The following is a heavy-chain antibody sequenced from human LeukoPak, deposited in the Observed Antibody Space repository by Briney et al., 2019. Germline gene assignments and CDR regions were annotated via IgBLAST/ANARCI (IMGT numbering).Heavy chain of an antibody. D-gene: IGHD3-22*01. CDR1: GYSFADYY. CDR2: INPSGGST. J-gene: IGHJ5*02. Sequence: GASVKVSCKASGYSFADYYMHWVRQAPGQGLEWMGIINPSGGSTSYAQKFQGRVTMTRDMSTSTVYMELSSLRSEDTAVYYCASGVYYYDSSGYYPGWFDPWGQGTLVTVSS. V-gene: IGHV1-46*01. CDR3: ASGVYYYDSSGYYPGWFDP.